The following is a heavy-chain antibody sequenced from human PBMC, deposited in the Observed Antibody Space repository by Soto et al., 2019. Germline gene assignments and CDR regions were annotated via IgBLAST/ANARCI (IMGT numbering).Heavy chain of an antibody. CDR3: ARGNVGPTGWFDP. CDR1: GFTLSDHY. Sequence: QVHLVESGGGLVKPGGSLRLSCAASGFTLSDHYMSWLRQAPGKGLEWVSYIDNSGSYTNYGDSVKGRFTISRDNAKNSLYLQMNSLRAEDTAVYYCARGNVGPTGWFDPWGQGTLVTVSS. D-gene: IGHD1-26*01. J-gene: IGHJ5*02. CDR2: IDNSGSYT. V-gene: IGHV3-11*06.